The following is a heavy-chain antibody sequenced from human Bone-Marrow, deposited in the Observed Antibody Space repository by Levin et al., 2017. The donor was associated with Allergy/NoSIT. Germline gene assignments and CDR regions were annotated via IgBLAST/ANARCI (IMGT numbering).Heavy chain of an antibody. V-gene: IGHV3-7*01. CDR1: GFIFSDYW. CDR2: IKEDGSEG. D-gene: IGHD2-15*01. Sequence: GGSLRLSCAASGFIFSDYWMTWVRQTPGKGLEWVANIKEDGSEGFYVDSVKGRITVSRDKAGKSVFLQMNSLRAEDTAVYYCASLGSVVTSNGALDYWGQGALVTVSS. J-gene: IGHJ4*02. CDR3: ASLGSVVTSNGALDY.